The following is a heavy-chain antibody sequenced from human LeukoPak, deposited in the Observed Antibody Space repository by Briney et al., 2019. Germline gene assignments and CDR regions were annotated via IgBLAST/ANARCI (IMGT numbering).Heavy chain of an antibody. D-gene: IGHD4-17*01. J-gene: IGHJ4*02. V-gene: IGHV1-69*04. CDR2: IIPILGIA. CDR3: ARTTVTQRAPFDY. CDR1: GGTFSSYA. Sequence: ASVKVSCKASGGTFSSYAISWVRQAPGQGLEWMGRIIPILGIANYAQKFQGRVTITADKSTSTAYMELSSLRSEDTAVYYCARTTVTQRAPFDYWGQGTLVTVSS.